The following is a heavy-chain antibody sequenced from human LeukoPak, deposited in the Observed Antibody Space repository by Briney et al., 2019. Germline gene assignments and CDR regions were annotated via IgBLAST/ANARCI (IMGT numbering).Heavy chain of an antibody. CDR2: IYYSGST. CDR1: GGSISSGDYY. D-gene: IGHD3-22*01. J-gene: IGHJ4*02. Sequence: PSQTLSLTCTVSGGSISSGDYYWRWIRQPPGKGLEWIGYIYYSGSTYYNPSLKSRVTISVDTSKNQFSLKLSSVTAADTAVYYCAREGYYDSSGYYPDYWGQGTLVTVSS. CDR3: AREGYYDSSGYYPDY. V-gene: IGHV4-30-4*01.